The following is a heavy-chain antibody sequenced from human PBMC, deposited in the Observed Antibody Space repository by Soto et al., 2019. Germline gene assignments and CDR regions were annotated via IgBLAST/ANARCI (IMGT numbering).Heavy chain of an antibody. V-gene: IGHV1-18*04. CDR3: ARDMVTPATVPLDAFDI. CDR1: GYTFTSYG. CDR2: ISAYNGNT. Sequence: ASVKVSCKASGYTFTSYGISWVRQAPGQGLEWMGWISAYNGNTNYAQKLQGRVTMTTDTSTSTAYMELRSLRSDDTAVYYCARDMVTPATVPLDAFDIWGQGTMVTVSS. J-gene: IGHJ3*02. D-gene: IGHD5-18*01.